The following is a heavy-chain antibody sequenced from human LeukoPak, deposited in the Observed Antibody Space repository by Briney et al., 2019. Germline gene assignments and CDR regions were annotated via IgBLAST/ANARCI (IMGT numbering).Heavy chain of an antibody. CDR2: IWYDGSKN. D-gene: IGHD2-21*02. V-gene: IGHV3-33*03. CDR3: AKDMGDCGGDCYPYGMDV. J-gene: IGHJ6*02. Sequence: GRSLRLSCAASGFTFRNYGMFWVRQAPGKGLEYLAVIWYDGSKNYYADSVKGRLTISRDNAKNSLYLQMNSLRAEDTALYYCAKDMGDCGGDCYPYGMDVWGQGTTVTVSS. CDR1: GFTFRNYG.